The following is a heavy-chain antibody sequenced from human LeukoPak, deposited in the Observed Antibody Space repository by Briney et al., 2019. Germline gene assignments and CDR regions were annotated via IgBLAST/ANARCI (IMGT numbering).Heavy chain of an antibody. Sequence: PGGSLRLSCAASGFTFDDYAMHWVRQAPGKGLEWVSGISWNSGSIGYADSVKGRFTISRDNAKNSLYLQMNSLRAEDTALYYCAKDKEGIVVAGDAFDIWGQGTMVTVSS. D-gene: IGHD6-19*01. V-gene: IGHV3-9*01. CDR1: GFTFDDYA. CDR2: ISWNSGSI. CDR3: AKDKEGIVVAGDAFDI. J-gene: IGHJ3*02.